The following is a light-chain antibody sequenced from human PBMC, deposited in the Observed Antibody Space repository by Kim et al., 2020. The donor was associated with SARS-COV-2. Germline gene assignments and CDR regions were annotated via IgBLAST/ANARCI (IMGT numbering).Light chain of an antibody. Sequence: SASVGDRVTLTCQATQDISDYLNWYQQKPGEAPKLLIYDDSHLQKGVPSRFSGSGSGIDYTLTLNSLQPADVESYYCQQYRSLPRTFGQGTKVEI. V-gene: IGKV1-33*01. J-gene: IGKJ1*01. CDR3: QQYRSLPRT. CDR2: DDS. CDR1: QDISDY.